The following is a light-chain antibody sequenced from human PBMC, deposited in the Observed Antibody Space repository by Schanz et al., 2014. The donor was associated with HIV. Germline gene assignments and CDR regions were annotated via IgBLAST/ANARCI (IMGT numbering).Light chain of an antibody. V-gene: IGKV1-5*03. CDR3: LQYNDYAYS. CDR1: QTIDNW. Sequence: DIQMTQSPPTLSASVGDRVTITCRASQTIDNWLAWYQQKPGKAPKLLIYKASSLESGVPSRFSGSGSGTDFTLTISSLQPDDFATYYCLQYNDYAYSFGQGTKLEIK. J-gene: IGKJ2*03. CDR2: KAS.